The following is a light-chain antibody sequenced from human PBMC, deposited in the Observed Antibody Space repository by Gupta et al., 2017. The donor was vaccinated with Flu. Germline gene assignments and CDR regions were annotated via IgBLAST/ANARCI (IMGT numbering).Light chain of an antibody. CDR1: SSNIGINY. J-gene: IGLJ3*02. CDR3: GAWDDSLSVWM. CDR2: RNN. Sequence: QSVMAQALLASGTPGQRLIISCSGSSSNIGINYEYWSHHLPGTAPKVLIYRNNQCPSGGPDRFSDSKSCTSASLAISGLRSEDEADYYCGAWDDSLSVWMFGGGTKLTVL. V-gene: IGLV1-47*01.